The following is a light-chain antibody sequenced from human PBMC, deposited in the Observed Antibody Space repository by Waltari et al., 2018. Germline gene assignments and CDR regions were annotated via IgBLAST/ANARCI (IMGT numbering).Light chain of an antibody. CDR2: EVS. CDR1: SSDVGGFDY. Sequence: QSALTQPPSASGSPGQSVTIPCPGTSSDVGGFDYVSWYQQHPGKVPRLMIYEVSKRPSGVPDRFSGSKSGNTASLTVSGLQVEDEADYYCSSFAGSSQMLFGGGTKLTVL. V-gene: IGLV2-8*01. CDR3: SSFAGSSQML. J-gene: IGLJ2*01.